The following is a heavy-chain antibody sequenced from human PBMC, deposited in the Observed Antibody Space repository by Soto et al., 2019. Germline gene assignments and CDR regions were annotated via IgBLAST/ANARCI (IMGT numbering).Heavy chain of an antibody. CDR3: ARDGGSGGWKGLDS. D-gene: IGHD6-19*01. J-gene: IGHJ5*01. V-gene: IGHV4-59*01. CDR2: ISYSGST. CDR1: GGSISSSY. Sequence: SDSLPRSCTVPGGSISSSYWSWFRQPPEKGLEWIGYISYSGSTNYNPSLKSRVTISVDTSKNQYSLKLGSVTAADTALYFCARDGGSGGWKGLDSWRQGTVDTVSS.